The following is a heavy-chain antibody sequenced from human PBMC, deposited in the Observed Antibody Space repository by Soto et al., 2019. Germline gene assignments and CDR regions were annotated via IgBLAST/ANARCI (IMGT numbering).Heavy chain of an antibody. CDR3: AGNYYASGSYYSSFDY. CDR2: TYYNSKWYT. V-gene: IGHV6-1*01. CDR1: GDSVSSNSTA. Sequence: SQTLSLTCAISGDSVSSNSTAWNWIRQSPSRGLEWLGRTYYNSKWYTDYAVSVISRMTINADTSKNHFSLNLNSVTPEVTALYYCAGNYYASGSYYSSFDYWGQGTLVTVSS. J-gene: IGHJ4*02. D-gene: IGHD3-10*01.